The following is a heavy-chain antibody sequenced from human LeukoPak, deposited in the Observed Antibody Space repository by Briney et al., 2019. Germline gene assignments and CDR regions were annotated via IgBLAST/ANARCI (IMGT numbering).Heavy chain of an antibody. CDR2: ISSSGNTI. Sequence: GGSLRLSCAASGFTFSDYYVSWIRQAAGKGLEWVSYISSSGNTIYYADSVRGRFTISRDNAKNSLYLQMNSLRGEDSAVYFCARALWGYNLIDYYYYYMDVWGKGTTVTVSS. J-gene: IGHJ6*03. CDR1: GFTFSDYY. V-gene: IGHV3-11*04. CDR3: ARALWGYNLIDYYYYYMDV. D-gene: IGHD5-24*01.